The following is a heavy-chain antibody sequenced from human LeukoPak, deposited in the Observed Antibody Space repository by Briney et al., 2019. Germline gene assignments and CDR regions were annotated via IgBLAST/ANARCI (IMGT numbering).Heavy chain of an antibody. CDR1: GGSISSGTYY. CDR2: IYTTGST. D-gene: IGHD3-22*01. Sequence: SGTLSLTCTVSGGSISSGTYYWTWIRQPAGKGLEWIGRIYTTGSTNYNPSLKSRVTMSTDTSKNQFSLKLSPVTAADTAVYYCARVTTGGYYNCWGQGTLVTVSS. V-gene: IGHV4-61*02. CDR3: ARVTTGGYYNC. J-gene: IGHJ4*02.